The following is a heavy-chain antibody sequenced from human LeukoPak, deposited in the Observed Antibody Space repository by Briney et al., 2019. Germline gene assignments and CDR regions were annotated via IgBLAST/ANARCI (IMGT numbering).Heavy chain of an antibody. D-gene: IGHD3-22*01. CDR2: MNPNSGNT. J-gene: IGHJ3*02. CDR1: GYTVTSYD. CDR3: VRVTYDSSGYYPDAFDI. V-gene: IGHV1-8*01. Sequence: GASVKVSCKVSGYTVTSYDINWVRQATGQGLEWMGWMNPNSGNTGYAQKFQGRVTMTRDTSISTAYMELSRLRSDDTAVYYCVRVTYDSSGYYPDAFDIWGQGTMVTVSS.